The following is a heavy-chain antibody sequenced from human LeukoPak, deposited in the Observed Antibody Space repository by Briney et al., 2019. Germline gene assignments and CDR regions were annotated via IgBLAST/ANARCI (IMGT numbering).Heavy chain of an antibody. CDR3: ARGPRYCGGDCYTFDY. V-gene: IGHV3-74*01. D-gene: IGHD2-21*02. Sequence: GGSLRLSCAASGFIFSRYWMNWVRQAPGKWPVWVSRINSDGSSTSYADSVKGRFTISSDNAKNTLYLQMNSLRAEDTAVYYCARGPRYCGGDCYTFDYWGQGTLVTVSS. CDR1: GFIFSRYW. CDR2: INSDGSST. J-gene: IGHJ4*02.